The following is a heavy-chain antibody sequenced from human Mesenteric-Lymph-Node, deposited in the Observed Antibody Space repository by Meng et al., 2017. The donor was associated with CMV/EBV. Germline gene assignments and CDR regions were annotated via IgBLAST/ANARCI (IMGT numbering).Heavy chain of an antibody. J-gene: IGHJ4*02. CDR1: GGSISTYY. V-gene: IGHV4-59*01. CDR2: IYHSGST. D-gene: IGHD3-22*01. CDR3: ARGYYYDSSGYYGLDY. Sequence: SETLSLTCTVSGGSISTYYWNWIRQPPGKGLEWIGYIYHSGSTNYNPSLKSRVIISVDTSKNQLSLKLSSVTAADTAVYYCARGYYYDSSGYYGLDYWGQGTLVTVSS.